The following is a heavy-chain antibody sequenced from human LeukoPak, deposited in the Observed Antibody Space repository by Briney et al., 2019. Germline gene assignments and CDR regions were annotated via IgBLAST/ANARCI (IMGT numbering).Heavy chain of an antibody. CDR2: ISWNSGSI. V-gene: IGHV3-9*01. J-gene: IGHJ4*02. CDR3: AKAPYYGSGSYDFDY. D-gene: IGHD3-10*01. CDR1: GFTFDDYA. Sequence: PGRSLRLSCAASGFTFDDYAMYWVRPAPGKGLEWVSGISWNSGSIGYADSVKGRFTISRDNAKNSLYLQMNSLRAEDTALYYCAKAPYYGSGSYDFDYWGQGTLVTVSS.